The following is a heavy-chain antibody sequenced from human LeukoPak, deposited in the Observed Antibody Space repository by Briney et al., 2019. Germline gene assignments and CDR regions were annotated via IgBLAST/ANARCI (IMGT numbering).Heavy chain of an antibody. V-gene: IGHV1-46*01. CDR2: IKPSGGST. CDR3: ARARDDSTGSRWFDR. CDR1: GYTFTNYH. Sequence: ASVKVSCKASGYTFTNYHMHWVRQAPGQGLEWMGIIKPSGGSTTYAQKFQGRVTMTWDTSTSTVYMELSSLRSEDTAFYYCARARDDSTGSRWFDRWGQGTLVTVSS. D-gene: IGHD3-22*01. J-gene: IGHJ5*02.